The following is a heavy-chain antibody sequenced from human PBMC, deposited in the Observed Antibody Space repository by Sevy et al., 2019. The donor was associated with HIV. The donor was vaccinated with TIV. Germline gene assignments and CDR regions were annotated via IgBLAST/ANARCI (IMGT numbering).Heavy chain of an antibody. CDR1: GFTVIADY. V-gene: IGHV3-53*01. CDR3: VRVSDDYNRYFDV. J-gene: IGHJ2*01. Sequence: GGSLRLSCAASGFTVIADYFSWVRQAPGKGLEWVSVLFGGAKTDYADSVKGRFTISRENSKNTVYLQMNSLRVEDTAVYYCVRVSDDYNRYFDVWGRGTLVTVSS. CDR2: LFGGAKT. D-gene: IGHD4-4*01.